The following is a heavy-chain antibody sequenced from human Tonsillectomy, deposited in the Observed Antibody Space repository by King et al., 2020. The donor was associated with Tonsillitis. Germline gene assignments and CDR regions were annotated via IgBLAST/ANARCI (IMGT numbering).Heavy chain of an antibody. CDR2: IHHSGST. J-gene: IGHJ4*02. D-gene: IGHD5-12*01. Sequence: VQLQESGPGLVKPSETLSLTCAVSGYSISSGYYWGWIRQPPGKGLEWIGSIHHSGSTYYNPSVKSRVTISVDTSKNQFSLRLSSVTAADTAVYFCVRDVGGAHSGYDTGVSNYWGQGTLVTVSS. V-gene: IGHV4-38-2*02. CDR1: GYSISSGYY. CDR3: VRDVGGAHSGYDTGVSNY.